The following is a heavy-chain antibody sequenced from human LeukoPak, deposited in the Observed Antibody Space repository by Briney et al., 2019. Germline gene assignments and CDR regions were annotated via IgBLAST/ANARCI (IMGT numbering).Heavy chain of an antibody. J-gene: IGHJ5*02. V-gene: IGHV4-59*01. CDR2: IYYSGST. D-gene: IGHD4-23*01. Sequence: PSETLSLTCTVSGGSISSYYWSWIWQPPGKGLEWIGYIYYSGSTNYNPSLKSRVTISVDTSKNQFSLKLSSVTAADTAVYYCARAPPVVTALGVWFDPWGQGTLVTVSS. CDR3: ARAPPVVTALGVWFDP. CDR1: GGSISSYY.